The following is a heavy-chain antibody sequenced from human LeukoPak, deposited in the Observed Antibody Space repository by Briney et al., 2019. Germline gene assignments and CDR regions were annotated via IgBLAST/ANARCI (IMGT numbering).Heavy chain of an antibody. Sequence: GGSLRLSCAASGFSFSSDELNWVRQAPGKGLEWLSYISTSGRTTYYADSVKGRFTISRDNAKNSLYLQMNSLRAEDTAVYYCARDRSGYDWGGYYYYYGMDVWGQGTTVTVSS. CDR2: ISTSGRTT. CDR1: GFSFSSDE. V-gene: IGHV3-48*03. J-gene: IGHJ6*02. D-gene: IGHD5-12*01. CDR3: ARDRSGYDWGGYYYYYGMDV.